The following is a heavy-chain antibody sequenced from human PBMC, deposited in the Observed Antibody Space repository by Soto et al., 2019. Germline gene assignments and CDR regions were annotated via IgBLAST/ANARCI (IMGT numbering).Heavy chain of an antibody. V-gene: IGHV3-7*03. CDR1: GFTFISSF. D-gene: IGHD6-19*01. Sequence: GGSLRLSCVASGFTFISSFMGWVRQAPGEGLEWVANINQDGGGTYYVDSVEGRFTISRDNAKDSLYLQMNSLRGEDTAVYYCARYFRGSGRYFFDYWGQGTLVTVSS. CDR2: INQDGGGT. CDR3: ARYFRGSGRYFFDY. J-gene: IGHJ4*02.